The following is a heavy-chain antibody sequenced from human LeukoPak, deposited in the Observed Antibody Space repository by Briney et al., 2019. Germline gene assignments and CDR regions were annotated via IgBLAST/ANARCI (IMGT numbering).Heavy chain of an antibody. D-gene: IGHD5-12*01. CDR2: IIPIFGTA. Sequence: SVKVSCKASGGTFSSYAISWVRQAPGQGLEWMGGIIPIFGTANYAQKFQGRVTITADESTSTAYMELSSLRSEDTAVYYCARVEYSGWNLEYWGQGTLVTVSS. J-gene: IGHJ4*02. V-gene: IGHV1-69*13. CDR1: GGTFSSYA. CDR3: ARVEYSGWNLEY.